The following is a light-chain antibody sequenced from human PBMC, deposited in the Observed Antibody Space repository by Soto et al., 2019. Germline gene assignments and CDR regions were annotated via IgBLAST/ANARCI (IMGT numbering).Light chain of an antibody. J-gene: IGLJ1*01. CDR3: SSHAGSKRV. V-gene: IGLV2-8*01. CDR1: SSDVGGYNY. Sequence: QSLLTQPPSASGSPGQSVTISCPGTSSDVGGYNYVSWYQQHPGKAPKLMIYEVSKRPSGVPDRFSGSKSGNTASLTVSGLQAEDEADYYCSSHAGSKRVFGTGTKVTVL. CDR2: EVS.